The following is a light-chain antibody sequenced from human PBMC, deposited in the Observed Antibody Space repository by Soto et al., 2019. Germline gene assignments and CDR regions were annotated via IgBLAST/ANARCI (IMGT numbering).Light chain of an antibody. J-gene: IGKJ2*01. Sequence: DIQMTQSPSTLSASVGDRVTITCRARQSVSTWLAWYQQKPGKAPKLLIYDASSLESGVPSRFSGSGSGTEFTLTISSQQPDGFATYNCKQYNTYYNFGQGTKLEIK. CDR1: QSVSTW. V-gene: IGKV1-5*01. CDR2: DAS. CDR3: KQYNTYYN.